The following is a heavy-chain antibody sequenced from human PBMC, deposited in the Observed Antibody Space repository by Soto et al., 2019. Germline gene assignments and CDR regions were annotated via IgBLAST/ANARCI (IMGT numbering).Heavy chain of an antibody. CDR3: ATAPYYDFWSGYYDDY. V-gene: IGHV1-18*01. D-gene: IGHD3-3*01. CDR1: GYTFTSYG. CDR2: ISAYNGNT. Sequence: ASVKVSCKASGYTFTSYGSSWVRQAPGQGLEWMGWISAYNGNTNYAQKLQGRVTMTTDTSTSTAYMELRSLRSDDTAVYYCATAPYYDFWSGYYDDYWGQGTLVTVSS. J-gene: IGHJ4*02.